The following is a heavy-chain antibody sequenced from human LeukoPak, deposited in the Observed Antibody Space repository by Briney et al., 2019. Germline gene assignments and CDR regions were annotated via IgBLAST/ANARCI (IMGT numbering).Heavy chain of an antibody. Sequence: GGSLRLSCAASGFTFTSYAMTWVRQAPGQGLEWVSNIIDTANSTYYADSVKGRFTISRDNSKNTLYVQMNSLRVDDTAVYYCAKGGLYGGRGTLVTVSS. V-gene: IGHV3-23*01. CDR3: AKGGLY. CDR1: GFTFTSYA. D-gene: IGHD2-8*01. J-gene: IGHJ2*01. CDR2: IIDTANST.